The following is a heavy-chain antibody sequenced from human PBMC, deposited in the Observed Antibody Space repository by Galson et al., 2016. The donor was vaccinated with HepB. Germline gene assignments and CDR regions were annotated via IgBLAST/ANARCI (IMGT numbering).Heavy chain of an antibody. CDR3: VKGKMLEYEYGSPDY. CDR1: GFYFDDYA. V-gene: IGHV3-9*01. J-gene: IGHJ4*02. Sequence: SLRLSCAASGFYFDDYAMHWVRQLPGKGLEWVSGINWNSGNTGYAASVKGRFTISRDNAKKSLYLQMNSLRPEDTALYYCVKGKMLEYEYGSPDYWGQGTLVTVSS. CDR2: INWNSGNT. D-gene: IGHD6-6*01.